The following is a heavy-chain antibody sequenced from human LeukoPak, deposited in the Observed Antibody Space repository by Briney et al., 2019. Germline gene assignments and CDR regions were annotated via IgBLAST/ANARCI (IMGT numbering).Heavy chain of an antibody. CDR2: INPSGGST. CDR3: ARAGYSSGWLIDY. Sequence: ASVKVSCKASGYTFTSYYMHWVRQAPGQGLEWMGIINPSGGSTSYAQKFQGRVTMTRDMSTSTVYMELRSLRSDDTAVYYCARAGYSSGWLIDYWGQGTLVTVSS. CDR1: GYTFTSYY. D-gene: IGHD6-19*01. V-gene: IGHV1-46*01. J-gene: IGHJ4*02.